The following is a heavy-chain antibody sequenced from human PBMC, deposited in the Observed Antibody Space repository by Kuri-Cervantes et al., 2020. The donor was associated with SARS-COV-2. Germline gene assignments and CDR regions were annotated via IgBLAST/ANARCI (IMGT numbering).Heavy chain of an antibody. CDR3: ATTLVGARNY. CDR2: ISSSSSYI. V-gene: IGHV3-21*01. D-gene: IGHD1-26*01. CDR1: GFTFSSYS. J-gene: IGHJ4*02. Sequence: GESLKISGAASGFTFSSYSMNWVRQAPGKVLEWVSSISSSSSYIYYADSVKGRFTISRDNAKNSLYLQMNSLRAEDTAVYYWATTLVGARNYWGQGTLVTVSS.